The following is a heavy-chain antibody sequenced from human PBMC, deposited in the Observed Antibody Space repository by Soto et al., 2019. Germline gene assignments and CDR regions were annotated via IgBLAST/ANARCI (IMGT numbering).Heavy chain of an antibody. CDR1: GFTFSSYG. J-gene: IGHJ4*02. D-gene: IGHD6-13*01. Sequence: GGSLRLSCTASGFTFSSYGMQWVRQAPGKGLEWVAVIWYDGSNKYYADSVKGRFTISRDNFKNTLFLQMDSLRAEDTAVYYCARGSSWYLDYWGQGTLVTVSS. V-gene: IGHV3-33*01. CDR2: IWYDGSNK. CDR3: ARGSSWYLDY.